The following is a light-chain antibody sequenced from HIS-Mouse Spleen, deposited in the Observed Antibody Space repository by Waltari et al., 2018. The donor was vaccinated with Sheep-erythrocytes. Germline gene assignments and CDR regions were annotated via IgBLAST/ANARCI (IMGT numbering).Light chain of an antibody. CDR3: QAWDSSTAV. J-gene: IGLJ2*01. CDR1: KWGDKY. Sequence: SYELTQPPSVSVSPGQTASITCSGDKWGDKYACWYQQKPGHSPVLVIYQGSKRPSGIPERFSGSNSGNTATLTISGTQAMDEADYYCQAWDSSTAVFGGGTKLTVL. V-gene: IGLV3-1*01. CDR2: QGS.